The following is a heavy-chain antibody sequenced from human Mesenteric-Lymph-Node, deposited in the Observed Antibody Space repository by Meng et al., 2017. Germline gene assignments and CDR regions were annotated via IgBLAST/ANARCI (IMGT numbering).Heavy chain of an antibody. CDR1: GGSMSSGNYY. J-gene: IGHJ2*01. D-gene: IGHD5-18*01. CDR2: IHHSGSA. CDR3: ARVGWRQWSFDL. Sequence: QVQLQESGPGLVEPSQTLSLTCTVSGGSMSSGNYYWSWIRHPPGKGLEWIGYIHHSGSAYYNPSLKSRVSISVDTSNNQFSLKLSSVTAADTAVYYCARVGWRQWSFDLWGRGTLVTVSS. V-gene: IGHV4-30-4*01.